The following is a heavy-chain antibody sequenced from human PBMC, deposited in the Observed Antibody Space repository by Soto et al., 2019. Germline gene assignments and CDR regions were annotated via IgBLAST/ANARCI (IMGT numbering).Heavy chain of an antibody. CDR1: GYTFTSYA. CDR2: INAGNGNT. CDR3: ARELLGY. Sequence: ASVKVSCKASGYTFTSYAMHWVRQAPGQRLEWKGGINAGNGNTKYSQKFQGRVTITRDTSASTAYMELSSLRTEDTVVYYCARELLGYWGQGTLVTVSS. D-gene: IGHD2-15*01. J-gene: IGHJ4*02. V-gene: IGHV1-3*01.